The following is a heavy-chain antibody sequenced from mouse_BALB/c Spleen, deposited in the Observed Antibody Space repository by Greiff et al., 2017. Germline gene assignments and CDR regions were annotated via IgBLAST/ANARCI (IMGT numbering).Heavy chain of an antibody. CDR2: INPNNGGT. V-gene: IGHV1-18*01. J-gene: IGHJ4*01. CDR1: GYTFTEYT. CDR3: ARDRFYAMDY. D-gene: IGHD2-14*01. Sequence: VQLQQSGPELVKPGASVKISCKTSGYTFTEYTMHWVKQSHGKSLGWIGGINPNNGGTSYNQKFKGKATLTVDKSSSTAYMELRSLTSEDSAVYYCARDRFYAMDYWGQGTSVTVSS.